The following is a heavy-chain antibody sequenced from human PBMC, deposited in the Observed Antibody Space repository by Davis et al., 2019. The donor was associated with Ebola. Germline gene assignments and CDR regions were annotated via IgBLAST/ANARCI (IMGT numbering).Heavy chain of an antibody. CDR3: ARDLKSTSNWNTYYYMDV. J-gene: IGHJ6*03. D-gene: IGHD1/OR15-1a*01. CDR1: GFTFSSYG. CDR2: IWYDGSNK. V-gene: IGHV3-33*01. Sequence: GESLKISCAASGFTFSSYGMHWVRQAPGKGLEWVAVIWYDGSNKYYADSVKGRFTISRDNSKNTLYLQMNSLRSEDTAVYYCARDLKSTSNWNTYYYMDVWGKGTTVTVSS.